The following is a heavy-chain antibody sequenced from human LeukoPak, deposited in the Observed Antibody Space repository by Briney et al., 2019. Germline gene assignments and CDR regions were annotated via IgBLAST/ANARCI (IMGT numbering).Heavy chain of an antibody. D-gene: IGHD6-25*01. CDR1: GFTFSSHG. CDR3: AKDRQADPHFDY. CDR2: ISGSGGST. J-gene: IGHJ4*02. Sequence: GGSLRLSCAASGFTFSSHGMSWVRQAPGKGLEWVSAISGSGGSTYYADSVKGRFTISRDNSKNTLYLQMNSLRAEDTAVYYCAKDRQADPHFDYWGQGTLVTVSS. V-gene: IGHV3-23*01.